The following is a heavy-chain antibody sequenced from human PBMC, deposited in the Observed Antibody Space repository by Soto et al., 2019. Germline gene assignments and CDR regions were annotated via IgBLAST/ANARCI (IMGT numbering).Heavy chain of an antibody. CDR3: SKNGTTWFAY. J-gene: IGHJ4*02. CDR1: GYSFNNSG. D-gene: IGHD3-10*01. CDR2: ISVFNGYA. Sequence: QVQLVQSGPELKKPGASVKVSCKTSGYSFNNSGISWVRQATGQGLEWMGWISVFNGYAHYAQKFQGRVIMTADTFTNTAYVELRGLRSDGTAMDYCSKNGTTWFAYWGQGTPVTVSS. V-gene: IGHV1-18*01.